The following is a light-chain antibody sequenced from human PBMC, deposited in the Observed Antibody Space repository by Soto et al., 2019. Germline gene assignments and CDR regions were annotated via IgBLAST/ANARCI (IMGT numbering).Light chain of an antibody. J-gene: IGLJ2*01. CDR3: CSYTDSTTFV. Sequence: QSALTQPASVSGSPGQSITISCTGTSSDVGSYNRVSWYQQLPGKAPKLMIYEVTKRPSEISNRFSGSKSGNTASLTISGLRAEDEADYYCCSYTDSTTFVFGGGTKVTVL. V-gene: IGLV2-23*02. CDR1: SSDVGSYNR. CDR2: EVT.